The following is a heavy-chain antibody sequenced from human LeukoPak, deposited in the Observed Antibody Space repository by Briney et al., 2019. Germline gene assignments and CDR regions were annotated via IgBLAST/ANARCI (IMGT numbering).Heavy chain of an antibody. J-gene: IGHJ4*02. CDR1: GFTFSGYW. CDR2: IKQDGSEK. V-gene: IGHV3-7*01. Sequence: PGGSLRLSCAVSGFTFSGYWMTWVRQAPGKGLEWVANIKQDGSEKYYVDSVKGRFTISRDNAKNSLYLQMNSPRVEDTAVYYCARDGGSSVGYFDYWGQGTLVTVSS. CDR3: ARDGGSSVGYFDY. D-gene: IGHD1-26*01.